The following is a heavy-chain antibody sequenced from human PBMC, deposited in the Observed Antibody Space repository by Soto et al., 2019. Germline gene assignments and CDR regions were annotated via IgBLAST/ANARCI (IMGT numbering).Heavy chain of an antibody. Sequence: QVQLVQSGAEVKKPGASVTVSCKASGYTFTSYDINWVRQATGQGLEWMGWMNPNSGDTGYAQKFQGRISMTRYTSISTAYRELSSLRSEDTAVYYCTSYSYYVEVWGKGTTVTVSS. CDR3: TSYSYYVEV. CDR2: MNPNSGDT. D-gene: IGHD2-15*01. V-gene: IGHV1-8*01. CDR1: GYTFTSYD. J-gene: IGHJ6*03.